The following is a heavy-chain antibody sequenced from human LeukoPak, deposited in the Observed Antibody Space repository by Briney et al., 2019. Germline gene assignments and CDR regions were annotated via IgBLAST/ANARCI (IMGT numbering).Heavy chain of an antibody. Sequence: TGGSLRLSCAASGFTFSTYAMHWVRQFPGKGLEWVAVIWYDGSHTYYAGSVRGRFAVSRDNLKNAVYLQMYSLRTEDTAVYYCASQFWWGAVDGPALDCWGQGSLVTVSS. D-gene: IGHD2-21*01. V-gene: IGHV3-33*01. J-gene: IGHJ4*02. CDR2: IWYDGSHT. CDR1: GFTFSTYA. CDR3: ASQFWWGAVDGPALDC.